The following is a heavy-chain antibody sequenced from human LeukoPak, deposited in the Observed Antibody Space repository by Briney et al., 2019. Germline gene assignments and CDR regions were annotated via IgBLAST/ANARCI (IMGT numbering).Heavy chain of an antibody. Sequence: ASVKVSCKASGGTFSTYAISWVRQAPGQGLEWVGVIIPMVGTATYAQRFQGRVTITADESTSTAYMELSSLRSEDTAVYYCARALYCNRTSCSVWGQGTLVIVSS. D-gene: IGHD2-2*01. J-gene: IGHJ4*02. CDR1: GGTFSTYA. CDR2: IIPMVGTA. V-gene: IGHV1-69*01. CDR3: ARALYCNRTSCSV.